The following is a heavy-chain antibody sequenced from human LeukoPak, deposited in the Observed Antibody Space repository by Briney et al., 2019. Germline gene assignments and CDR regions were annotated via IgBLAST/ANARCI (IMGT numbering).Heavy chain of an antibody. D-gene: IGHD6-19*01. CDR3: ARGGPQWLVLRKRFYFDS. CDR1: GYTFTSYC. Sequence: GASVKVSCKSSGYTFTSYCIHWVRQAPGQGLEWMGIISPSGGGTGYAQNFQGRVTMTRDTSTSTVYMELSSLRSEDTAVYFCARGGPQWLVLRKRFYFDSWGQGTLVTVSS. J-gene: IGHJ4*02. CDR2: ISPSGGGT. V-gene: IGHV1-46*01.